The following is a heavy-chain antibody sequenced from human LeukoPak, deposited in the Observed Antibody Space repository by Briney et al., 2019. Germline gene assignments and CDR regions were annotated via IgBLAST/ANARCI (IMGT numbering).Heavy chain of an antibody. D-gene: IGHD6-6*01. V-gene: IGHV4-59*01. Sequence: ETLSLTCTVSGGSISNYYWSWIRQPPGKGLEYIGFIYHSGSTNYNPSLKSRVTMSVDKSKNQCSLRLTSVTAADTAIYFCARSTQASSTSFDSWGQGTLVTVSS. CDR2: IYHSGST. J-gene: IGHJ4*02. CDR3: ARSTQASSTSFDS. CDR1: GGSISNYY.